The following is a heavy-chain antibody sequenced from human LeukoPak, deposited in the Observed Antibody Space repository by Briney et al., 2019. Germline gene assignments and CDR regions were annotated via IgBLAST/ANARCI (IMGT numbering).Heavy chain of an antibody. Sequence: PSETLSLTCTVSGGSISSYYWSWIRQPPGKGLEWIGYIYYSGSTNYNPSLKSRVTISVDTSKNQFSLKLSSVTAADTAVYYCAREKEVATSAFDIWGQGTMVTVSS. D-gene: IGHD5-12*01. CDR1: GGSISSYY. CDR3: AREKEVATSAFDI. CDR2: IYYSGST. J-gene: IGHJ3*02. V-gene: IGHV4-59*01.